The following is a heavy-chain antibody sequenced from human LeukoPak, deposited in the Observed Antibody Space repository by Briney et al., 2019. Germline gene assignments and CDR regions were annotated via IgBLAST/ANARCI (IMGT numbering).Heavy chain of an antibody. CDR2: IIPIFGTA. CDR1: GGTFSSYA. CDR3: ARDKVAGITGTFDY. J-gene: IGHJ4*02. Sequence: SVKVSCKASGGTFSSYAISWVRQVPGQGLEWMGGIIPIFGTANYAQKFQGRVTITTDESTSTAYMELSSLRSEDTAVYYCARDKVAGITGTFDYWGQGTLVTVSS. D-gene: IGHD1-7*01. V-gene: IGHV1-69*05.